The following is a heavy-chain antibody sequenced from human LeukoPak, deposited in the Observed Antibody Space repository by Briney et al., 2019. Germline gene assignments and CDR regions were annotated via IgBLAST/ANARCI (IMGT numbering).Heavy chain of an antibody. CDR1: DGSISNYY. V-gene: IGHV4-59*08. Sequence: PSETLSLTCSVFDGSISNYYWSWIRQPPGKGLEWIGYAYYSGSTTYNPSLESRVTISVDTSKNQFSLKLTAVTAADTAVYYCARNSAVATSRSWFGPWGQGTPVTVSS. J-gene: IGHJ5*02. CDR2: AYYSGST. D-gene: IGHD6-19*01. CDR3: ARNSAVATSRSWFGP.